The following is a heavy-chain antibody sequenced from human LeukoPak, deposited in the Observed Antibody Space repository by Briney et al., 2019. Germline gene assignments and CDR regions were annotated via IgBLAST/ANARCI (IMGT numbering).Heavy chain of an antibody. D-gene: IGHD6-13*01. Sequence: GGSLRLSCSASGFTFSSYWMSWVRQAPGKGLEWVANIKRDGSEKYYVDSVKGRFTISRDNAKNSLYLQMNSLRAEDTAVYYCAKAGYSSSWYDAFDIWGQGTMVTVSS. CDR3: AKAGYSSSWYDAFDI. CDR2: IKRDGSEK. V-gene: IGHV3-7*03. CDR1: GFTFSSYW. J-gene: IGHJ3*02.